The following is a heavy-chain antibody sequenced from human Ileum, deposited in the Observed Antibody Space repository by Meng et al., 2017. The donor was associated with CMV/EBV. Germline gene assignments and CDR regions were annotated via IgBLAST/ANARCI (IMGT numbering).Heavy chain of an antibody. CDR1: GFSGSHDY. J-gene: IGHJ4*02. Sequence: SPRLAGGAAGFSGSHDYMHWVRQVPGKGLVWVSRINPDGSDAKYAEFVKGRVTISRDNTKNTVYLQMNSLRDEDMALYYCARDRLAQWGQGTLVTVSS. V-gene: IGHV3-74*03. CDR2: INPDGSDA. CDR3: ARDRLAQ. D-gene: IGHD3-9*01.